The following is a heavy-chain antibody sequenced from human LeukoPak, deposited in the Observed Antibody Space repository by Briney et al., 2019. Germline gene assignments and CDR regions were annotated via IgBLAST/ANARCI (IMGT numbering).Heavy chain of an antibody. Sequence: PGGSLRLSCAASGFTFSSYEMNWVRQAPGKGLEWVSSISSSSSYIYYADSVKGRFTISRDNAKNSLYLQMNSLRAEDTAVYYCARDHYYDSSGYYVDAFDIWGQGTMVTVSS. CDR3: ARDHYYDSSGYYVDAFDI. J-gene: IGHJ3*02. CDR1: GFTFSSYE. D-gene: IGHD3-22*01. CDR2: ISSSSSYI. V-gene: IGHV3-21*01.